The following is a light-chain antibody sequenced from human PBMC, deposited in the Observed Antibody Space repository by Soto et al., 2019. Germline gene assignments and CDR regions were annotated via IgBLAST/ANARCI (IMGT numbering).Light chain of an antibody. J-gene: IGLJ2*01. Sequence: QSVLTQPPSASGTPGQGVTISCSGSSSNIGSNTVNWYQHLPGAAPRLLIYSHNQRPSGVPDRFSGSKSGTSASLAISGLQSEDEAVYYCGAWDDSLNGPVFGGGTKVTVL. V-gene: IGLV1-44*01. CDR2: SHN. CDR3: GAWDDSLNGPV. CDR1: SSNIGSNT.